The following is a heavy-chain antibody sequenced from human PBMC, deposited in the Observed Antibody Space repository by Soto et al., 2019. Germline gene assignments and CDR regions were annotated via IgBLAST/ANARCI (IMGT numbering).Heavy chain of an antibody. Sequence: GESLKISCKGSGYSFTSYWIGWVRQMPGKGLEWMGIIYPGDSDTRYSPSFQGQVTISADKSISTAYLQWSSLKASDTAMYYCARHFLFDVVRGSNPKYYYYGMDVWGQGTTVTVSS. CDR3: ARHFLFDVVRGSNPKYYYYGMDV. CDR1: GYSFTSYW. J-gene: IGHJ6*02. V-gene: IGHV5-51*01. CDR2: IYPGDSDT. D-gene: IGHD3-10*01.